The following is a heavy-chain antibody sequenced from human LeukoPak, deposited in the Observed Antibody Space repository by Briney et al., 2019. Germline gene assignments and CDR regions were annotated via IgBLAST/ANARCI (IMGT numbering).Heavy chain of an antibody. CDR2: IHYDGTNK. CDR3: AKDSGSGYVSSWYFDL. Sequence: PGGSLRLSCAASGFTLSSYGMTWVRQAPGKGLEWVAFIHYDGTNKYYADSVKGRFTISRDNSKNTLYLQMNSLRAEDTAVYYCAKDSGSGYVSSWYFDLWGRGTLVTVSS. CDR1: GFTLSSYG. V-gene: IGHV3-30*02. J-gene: IGHJ2*01. D-gene: IGHD5-12*01.